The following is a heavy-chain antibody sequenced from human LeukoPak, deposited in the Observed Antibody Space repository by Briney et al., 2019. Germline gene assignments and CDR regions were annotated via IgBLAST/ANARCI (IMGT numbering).Heavy chain of an antibody. CDR1: GGTFSSYA. Sequence: ASVKVSCKAPGGTFSSYAISWVRQAPGQGLEWMGRIIPILGIANYAQKFQGRVTITADKSTSTAYMELSSLRSEDTAVYYCARDDQTNCSSTSCYLYYYYYYGMDVWGQGTTVTVSS. V-gene: IGHV1-69*04. CDR2: IIPILGIA. CDR3: ARDDQTNCSSTSCYLYYYYYYGMDV. D-gene: IGHD2-2*01. J-gene: IGHJ6*02.